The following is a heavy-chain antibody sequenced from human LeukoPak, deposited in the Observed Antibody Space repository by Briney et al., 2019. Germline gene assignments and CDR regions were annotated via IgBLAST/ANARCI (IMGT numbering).Heavy chain of an antibody. V-gene: IGHV3-64*01. D-gene: IGHD6-13*01. J-gene: IGHJ3*02. CDR1: GFTLSPYT. CDR2: ISSNGGTS. Sequence: PGGSLRLSCAASGFTLSPYTMHWVRQAPGEGLEYVSAISSNGGTSFYANSVKGRFTISRDNSKNTLYLQMGSLRAEDMAVYYCAIPYSSTWYFAFDIWGRGTMVTVSS. CDR3: AIPYSSTWYFAFDI.